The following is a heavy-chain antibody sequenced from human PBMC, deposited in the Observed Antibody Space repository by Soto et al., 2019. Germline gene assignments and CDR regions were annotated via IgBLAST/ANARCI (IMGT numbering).Heavy chain of an antibody. Sequence: VGSLRLSCEASGFTFNIYAMNWVRQAPGKGLEWVSATSLSGDSTYFADSVKGRFMISRDNSKNTLYLQMNSLRADDTAIYHCARTLAVSVPSDYGMDVWGQGTTVPVSS. J-gene: IGHJ6*02. V-gene: IGHV3-23*01. D-gene: IGHD6-19*01. CDR3: ARTLAVSVPSDYGMDV. CDR2: TSLSGDST. CDR1: GFTFNIYA.